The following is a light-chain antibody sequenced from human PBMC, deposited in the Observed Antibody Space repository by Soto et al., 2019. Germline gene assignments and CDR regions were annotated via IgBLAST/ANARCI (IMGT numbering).Light chain of an antibody. Sequence: QSVRTHAAPGSRAAGQWSTISCTGTSSDVGGYNYVSWYQQHPGKAPKLMIYDVSNRPSGVSNRFSGSKSGNTASLTISGLQAEDEADYYCSSYTSSSTPYVFGTGTDVTVL. J-gene: IGLJ1*01. CDR1: SSDVGGYNY. CDR2: DVS. V-gene: IGLV2-14*01. CDR3: SSYTSSSTPYV.